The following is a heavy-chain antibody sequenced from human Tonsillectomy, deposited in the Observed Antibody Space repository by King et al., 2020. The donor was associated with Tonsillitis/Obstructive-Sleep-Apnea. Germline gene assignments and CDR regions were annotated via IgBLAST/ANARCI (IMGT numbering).Heavy chain of an antibody. CDR1: GFTFDDYA. CDR3: AKDIMAALTGDWFDP. CDR2: ISWNSGSV. D-gene: IGHD5-12*01. J-gene: IGHJ5*02. Sequence: VQLVESGGGLVQPGRSLRLSCAASGFTFDDYAMHWVRQAPGKGLEWVSGISWNSGSVDYADSVKGRFTISRDNAKNSLYLQMNSLRAEDTALYYCAKDIMAALTGDWFDPWGQGTLVTVSA. V-gene: IGHV3-9*01.